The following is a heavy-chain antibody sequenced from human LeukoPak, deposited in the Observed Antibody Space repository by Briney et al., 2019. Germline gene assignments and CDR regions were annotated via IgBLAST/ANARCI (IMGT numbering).Heavy chain of an antibody. D-gene: IGHD6-19*01. J-gene: IGHJ4*02. CDR3: ARVYTDSVWYTGHFDY. CDR1: GFTFSSYW. Sequence: QPGGSLRLSCAASGFTFSSYWMHWVRQAPGKGLVWVSRINSDGSSTIYADSVKGRFTISRDNAKNTLYLQMNSLRAEDTAVYYCARVYTDSVWYTGHFDYWGQGTLVTVSS. V-gene: IGHV3-74*01. CDR2: INSDGSST.